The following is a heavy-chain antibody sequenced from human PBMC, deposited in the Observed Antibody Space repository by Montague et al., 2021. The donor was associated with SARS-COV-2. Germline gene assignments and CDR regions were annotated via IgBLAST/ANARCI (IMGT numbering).Heavy chain of an antibody. Sequence: PALVKPTQTLTLTCTFSGFSLSTSGVGVGWIGQPPGKALEWLALIYWDDDKRYSPSLKSRLTITKDTSKNQVVLTMTNMDPVDTATYYCARTYYYGSGSYYTYYFDYWGQGTLVTVSS. CDR1: GFSLSTSGVG. J-gene: IGHJ4*02. V-gene: IGHV2-5*02. D-gene: IGHD3-10*01. CDR3: ARTYYYGSGSYYTYYFDY. CDR2: IYWDDDK.